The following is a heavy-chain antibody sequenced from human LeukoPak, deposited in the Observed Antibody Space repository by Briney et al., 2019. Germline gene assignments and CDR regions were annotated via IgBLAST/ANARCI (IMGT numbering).Heavy chain of an antibody. J-gene: IGHJ4*02. CDR1: GGTFSSYA. V-gene: IGHV1-69*01. CDR2: IIPIFGTA. CDR3: ARDLTLKSGYDSSGYYYARGYFDY. D-gene: IGHD3-22*01. Sequence: AASVKVSCKASGGTFSSYAISWVRQAPGQGLEWMGGIIPIFGTANYAQKFQGRVTITADESTSTAYMELSSLRSEDTAVYYCARDLTLKSGYDSSGYYYARGYFDYWGQGTLVTVSS.